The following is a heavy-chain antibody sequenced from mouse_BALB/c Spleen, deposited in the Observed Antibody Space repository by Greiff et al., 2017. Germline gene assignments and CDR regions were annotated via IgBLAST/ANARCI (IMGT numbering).Heavy chain of an antibody. Sequence: EVQLQQSGPELVKPGASVKMSCKASGYTFTSYVMHWVKQKPGQGLEWIGYINPYNDGTKYNEKFKGKATLTSDKSSSTAYMELSSLTSEDSAVYYCARSSELGGSYFDYWGQGTTLTVSS. V-gene: IGHV1-14*01. CDR2: INPYNDGT. J-gene: IGHJ2*01. CDR3: ARSSELGGSYFDY. CDR1: GYTFTSYV. D-gene: IGHD4-1*01.